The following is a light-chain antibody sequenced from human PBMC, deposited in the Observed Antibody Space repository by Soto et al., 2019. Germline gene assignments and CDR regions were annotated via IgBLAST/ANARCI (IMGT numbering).Light chain of an antibody. CDR2: AAS. CDR1: QDISGW. J-gene: IGKJ5*01. Sequence: DIQMTQSPSSVPASVGDRVTITCRASQDISGWLAWFQQKPGKAPNLLIYAASILQSGVPSRFSGSGSGTEFTLTISSLQPEDFATYYCLQHNSYPRTFGQGTRLEIK. CDR3: LQHNSYPRT. V-gene: IGKV1-17*03.